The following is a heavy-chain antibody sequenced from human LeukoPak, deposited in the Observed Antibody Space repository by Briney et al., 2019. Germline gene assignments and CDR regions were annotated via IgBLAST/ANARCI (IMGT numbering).Heavy chain of an antibody. V-gene: IGHV3-7*01. D-gene: IGHD6-19*01. CDR1: GFTFTTFW. Sequence: GGSLRLSCAASGFTFTTFWMGWFRQAPGRGLEWVANIKQDGSEKNYVDSVKGRFTISRGNAKNSLYLQMNSLGADDTAVYYCARLYNSGWSDYWGQGTLVTVSS. J-gene: IGHJ4*02. CDR3: ARLYNSGWSDY. CDR2: IKQDGSEK.